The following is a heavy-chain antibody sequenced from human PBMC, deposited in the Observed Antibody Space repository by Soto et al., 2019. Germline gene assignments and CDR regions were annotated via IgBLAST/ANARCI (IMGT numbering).Heavy chain of an antibody. CDR1: GYSFRNFW. J-gene: IGHJ4*02. CDR2: IYPGDSDT. V-gene: IGHV5-51*01. D-gene: IGHD2-8*01. CDR3: ARQYGVSLDY. Sequence: GKSLKISCEACGYSFRNFWIGWVRQMPGKGLEWMGIIYPGDSDTTYSPSFQGQVTISVDKSISTAYLQLSSLKASDSAIYFCARQYGVSLDYWGQGTLVTVSS.